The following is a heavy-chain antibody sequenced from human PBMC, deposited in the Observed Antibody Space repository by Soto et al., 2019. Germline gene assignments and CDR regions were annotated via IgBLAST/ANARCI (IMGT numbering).Heavy chain of an antibody. Sequence: QVQLQESGPGLVKPSETLSLTCTVSGGSISSYYWSWIRQPPGKGLEWIGYIYYSGSTNYNHSLKSRVTISVDTSKNQFPLKLSSVTAADTAVYYCARTDVDTAMEGEGNYYGMDVWGQGTTVTVSS. V-gene: IGHV4-59*01. CDR2: IYYSGST. CDR3: ARTDVDTAMEGEGNYYGMDV. D-gene: IGHD5-18*01. J-gene: IGHJ6*02. CDR1: GGSISSYY.